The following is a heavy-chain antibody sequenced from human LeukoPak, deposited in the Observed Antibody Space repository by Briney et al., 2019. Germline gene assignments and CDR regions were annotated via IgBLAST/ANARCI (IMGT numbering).Heavy chain of an antibody. CDR3: ARDDYYDSSGYSPHNWFDP. D-gene: IGHD3-22*01. CDR2: IIPIFGTA. Sequence: ASVKVSCKASGGTFSSYAISWVRQAPGQGLEWMGGIIPIFGTANYAQKFQGRVTITADESTSTAYMELSSLRSEDTAVYYCARDDYYDSSGYSPHNWFDPWGQGTLVTVSS. CDR1: GGTFSSYA. J-gene: IGHJ5*02. V-gene: IGHV1-69*13.